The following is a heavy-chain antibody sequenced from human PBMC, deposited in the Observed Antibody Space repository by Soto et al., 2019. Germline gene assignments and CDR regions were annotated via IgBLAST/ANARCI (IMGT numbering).Heavy chain of an antibody. D-gene: IGHD3-16*01. CDR3: AKDLRDWGFFDY. Sequence: VQLLESGGGWVQPGGSLRLSCAASGFSFHTYAMGWVRQAPGKGLEWVSSLSGSGGSTNYADSVKGPFTISKDNSKDTLYLQMNNLRAEDTAMYYCAKDLRDWGFFDYWGLGTLVTVS. V-gene: IGHV3-23*01. CDR1: GFSFHTYA. J-gene: IGHJ4*02. CDR2: LSGSGGST.